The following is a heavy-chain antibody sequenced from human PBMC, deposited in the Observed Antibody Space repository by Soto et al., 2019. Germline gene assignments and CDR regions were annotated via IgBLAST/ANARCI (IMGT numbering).Heavy chain of an antibody. CDR1: GYTFNSYG. CDR2: ISAYNGNT. D-gene: IGHD2-15*01. Sequence: GASLKVSCKASGYTFNSYGITWVRQAPEQGLEWMGWISAYNGNTNYAQKLQGRVTMTSDTSTSTAYMELRSLTSDDTAMYYCARVPGCSGGRCFSFDFDSWGQGTLVTVSS. V-gene: IGHV1-18*01. CDR3: ARVPGCSGGRCFSFDFDS. J-gene: IGHJ4*02.